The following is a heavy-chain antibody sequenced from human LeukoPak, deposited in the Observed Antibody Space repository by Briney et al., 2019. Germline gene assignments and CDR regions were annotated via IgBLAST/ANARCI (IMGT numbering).Heavy chain of an antibody. J-gene: IGHJ4*02. CDR1: GCSVSNTY. D-gene: IGHD4-17*01. V-gene: IGHV3-66*01. Sequence: GGSLRLSCAASGCSVSNTYMGWGRQAPEKGLGWVSVRYRRGTTFYADSVRGGVTIPRDSSTHTLYLQVNSLRAEDTAIYYCASSFKYGDYFDYWGQGTLLTVSS. CDR2: RYRRGTT. CDR3: ASSFKYGDYFDY.